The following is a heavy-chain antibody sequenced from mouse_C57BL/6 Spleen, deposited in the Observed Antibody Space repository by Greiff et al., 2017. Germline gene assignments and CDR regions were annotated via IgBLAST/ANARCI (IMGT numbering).Heavy chain of an antibody. Sequence: LQESGAELVKPGASVKISCKASGYAFSSYWMNWVKQRPGQGLEWIGQIYPGDGDTNYNGKFKGKATLTADTSSSTAYMQLSSLTSEDSAVYFCARRFDYYGSSYGYFDVWGTGTTVTVSS. CDR1: GYAFSSYW. CDR3: ARRFDYYGSSYGYFDV. J-gene: IGHJ1*03. D-gene: IGHD1-1*01. CDR2: IYPGDGDT. V-gene: IGHV1-80*01.